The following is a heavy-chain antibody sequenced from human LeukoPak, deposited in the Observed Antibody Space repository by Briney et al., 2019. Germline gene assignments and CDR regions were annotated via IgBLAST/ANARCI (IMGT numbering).Heavy chain of an antibody. J-gene: IGHJ3*02. CDR1: GDSISSYY. CDR3: ASLTTADAFDI. D-gene: IGHD3-22*01. CDR2: IYDSGST. Sequence: SETLSLTCTVSGDSISSYYWSWIRQPPGKGLEWIGYIYDSGSTNYNPSLKSRVTISVDTSKNQFSLKLSSVTAADTAVFYCASLTTADAFDIWGQGTMVTVSS. V-gene: IGHV4-59*01.